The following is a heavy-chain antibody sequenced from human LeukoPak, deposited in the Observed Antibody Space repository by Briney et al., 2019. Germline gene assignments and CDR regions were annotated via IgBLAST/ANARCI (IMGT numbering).Heavy chain of an antibody. CDR1: GLTFSSYS. J-gene: IGHJ4*02. Sequence: PGGSLRLSCAASGLTFSSYSMNWVRQAPGKGLEWVSYISSSSSTIYYADSVKGRFTISRDNAKNSLYLQMNSLRAEDTAVYYCVRDFRSADYWGQGTLVTVSS. CDR3: VRDFRSADY. CDR2: ISSSSSTI. V-gene: IGHV3-48*01.